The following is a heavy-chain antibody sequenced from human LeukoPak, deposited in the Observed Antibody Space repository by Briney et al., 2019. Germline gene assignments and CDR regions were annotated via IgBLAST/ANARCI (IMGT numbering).Heavy chain of an antibody. CDR3: ARDYSSSSLYYYYYGMDV. V-gene: IGHV1-69*13. J-gene: IGHJ6*02. Sequence: GASVKVSCKASGGTFSSYAISWVRQAPGQGLEWMGGIIPIFGTANYAQKFQGRVTITADESTSTAYMELSSLRSEDTAVYYCARDYSSSSLYYYYYGMDVWGQGTTVTVSS. CDR2: IIPIFGTA. CDR1: GGTFSSYA. D-gene: IGHD6-6*01.